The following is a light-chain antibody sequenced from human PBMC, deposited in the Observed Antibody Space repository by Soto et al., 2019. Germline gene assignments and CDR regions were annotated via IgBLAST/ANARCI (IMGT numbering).Light chain of an antibody. CDR2: GAS. V-gene: IGKV3-20*01. CDR1: QSVSSSY. CDR3: QQYGSSPTYT. J-gene: IGKJ2*01. Sequence: EIVLTQSPGTLSLSPGERATLSCRASQSVSSSYLAWYQQKPGQAPRLLIYGASSRATGIPDRFSGSGSGTDFTLNISRLEPEAFAVYYCQQYGSSPTYTFGQGPKLEIK.